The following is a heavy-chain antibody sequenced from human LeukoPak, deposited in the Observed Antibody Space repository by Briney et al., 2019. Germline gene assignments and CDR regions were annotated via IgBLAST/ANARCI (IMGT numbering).Heavy chain of an antibody. Sequence: SETLSLTCTVSGGSISSSSYYWGWLPRPPGKGLEWIGTIYYSGSTYYNPSLKSRVTISVDTSKNQFSLKLSSVTAADTAVYYCARDGYNPIDYWGQGTLVTVSS. CDR2: IYYSGST. CDR3: ARDGYNPIDY. CDR1: GGSISSSSYY. J-gene: IGHJ4*02. V-gene: IGHV4-39*07. D-gene: IGHD5-24*01.